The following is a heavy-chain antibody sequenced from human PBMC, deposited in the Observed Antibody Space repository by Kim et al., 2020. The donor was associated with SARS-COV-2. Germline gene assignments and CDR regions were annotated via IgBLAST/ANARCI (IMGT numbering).Heavy chain of an antibody. D-gene: IGHD1-1*01. J-gene: IGHJ4*02. Sequence: YLQTFQGRVTLTRDTSASTAYMELSSLRSEDTAVYYCARLISTTGVADDYWGQGTLVTVSS. V-gene: IGHV1-3*01. CDR3: ARLISTTGVADDY.